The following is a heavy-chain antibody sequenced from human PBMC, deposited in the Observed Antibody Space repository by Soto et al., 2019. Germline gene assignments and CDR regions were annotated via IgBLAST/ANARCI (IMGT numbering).Heavy chain of an antibody. CDR2: IWYDGSNK. CDR1: GFTFSSYG. V-gene: IGHV3-33*01. J-gene: IGHJ3*01. CDR3: ARLEYYDILTGYPLAYEGDAFDL. Sequence: QVQLVESGGGVVQPGRSLRLSCAASGFTFSSYGMHWVRQAPGKGLEWVAVIWYDGSNKYYADSVKGRFTISRDNSKNTLYLQMNSLRDEDTAVYYCARLEYYDILTGYPLAYEGDAFDLWGQGTMVTVSS. D-gene: IGHD3-9*01.